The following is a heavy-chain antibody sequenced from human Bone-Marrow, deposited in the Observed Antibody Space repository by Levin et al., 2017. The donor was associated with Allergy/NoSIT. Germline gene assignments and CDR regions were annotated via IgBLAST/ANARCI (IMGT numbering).Heavy chain of an antibody. CDR1: GFTFRSYA. D-gene: IGHD3-16*01. CDR3: ASGGGWHNPGYALDF. J-gene: IGHJ4*02. CDR2: ISYDGTNK. V-gene: IGHV3-30*04. Sequence: GGSLRLSCVVSGFTFRSYAMHWVRQTPGKGLEWVAVISYDGTNKDYAESVKGRFTISRANSKNTLDLQMNTLRAEDTAVYYCASGGGWHNPGYALDFWGQGPLVPVSS.